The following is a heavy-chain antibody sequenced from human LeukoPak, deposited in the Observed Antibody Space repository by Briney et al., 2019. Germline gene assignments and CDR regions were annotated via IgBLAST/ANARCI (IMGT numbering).Heavy chain of an antibody. D-gene: IGHD2-8*01. J-gene: IGHJ6*02. V-gene: IGHV4-34*01. CDR1: GGSFSGYY. Sequence: SETLSLTCAVYGGSFSGYYWSWIRQPPGKGLEWIGEINHSGSTNYNPSLKSRVTISVDTSKNQFSLKLSSVTAADTAVYYCARLVWNYCGMDVWGQGTTVTVSS. CDR3: ARLVWNYCGMDV. CDR2: INHSGST.